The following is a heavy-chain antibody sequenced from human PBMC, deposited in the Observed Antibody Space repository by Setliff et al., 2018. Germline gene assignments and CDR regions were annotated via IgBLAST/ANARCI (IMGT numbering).Heavy chain of an antibody. D-gene: IGHD6-19*01. V-gene: IGHV1-46*01. Sequence: ASVKVSCKASGYTFSDYGISWVRQAPGQGLEWMGIINPSGGSTSYAQKFQGRVTMTRDTSTSTVYMELSSLRSEDTAVYYCVRVTSGRLDFDYWGQGTPVTVS. J-gene: IGHJ4*02. CDR2: INPSGGST. CDR3: VRVTSGRLDFDY. CDR1: GYTFSDYG.